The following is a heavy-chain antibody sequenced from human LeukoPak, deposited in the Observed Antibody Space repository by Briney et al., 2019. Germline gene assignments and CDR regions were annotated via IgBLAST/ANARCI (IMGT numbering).Heavy chain of an antibody. Sequence: ASVKVSCKASGYTFTSYFMHWVRQAHGQGLEWMGIINPSGGSTSYAQKFQGRVTMTRDTSTSTVYMELSSLRSEDTAVYYCALHGSDAFDIWGQGTMVTVSS. CDR1: GYTFTSYF. V-gene: IGHV1-46*01. CDR2: INPSGGST. J-gene: IGHJ3*02. D-gene: IGHD3-10*01. CDR3: ALHGSDAFDI.